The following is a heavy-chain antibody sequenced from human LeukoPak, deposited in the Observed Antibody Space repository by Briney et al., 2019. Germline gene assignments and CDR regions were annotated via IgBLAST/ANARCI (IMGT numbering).Heavy chain of an antibody. V-gene: IGHV4-39*07. J-gene: IGHJ4*02. CDR1: GGSISSSSYY. CDR2: IYYSGST. Sequence: SETLSLTCTVSGGSISSSSYYWGWIRQPPGKGLEWIGSIYYSGSTYYNPSLKSRVTISVDTSKNQFSLKLSSVTAADTAVYYCARVYCSSTSCYASKYYFDYWGQGTLSPSPQ. CDR3: ARVYCSSTSCYASKYYFDY. D-gene: IGHD2-2*01.